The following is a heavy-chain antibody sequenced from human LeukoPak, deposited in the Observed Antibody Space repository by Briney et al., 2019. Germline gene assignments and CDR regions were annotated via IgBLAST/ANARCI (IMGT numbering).Heavy chain of an antibody. CDR1: GYTFTSYG. V-gene: IGHV1-18*01. Sequence: ASVKVSCKASGYTFTSYGISWVRQAPGQGLGWMGWISAYNGNTNYAQKLQGRVTMTTDTSTSTAYMELRSLRSDDTAVYYCARKQQLVRYYYYGMDVWGQGTTVTVSS. CDR2: ISAYNGNT. D-gene: IGHD6-13*01. CDR3: ARKQQLVRYYYYGMDV. J-gene: IGHJ6*02.